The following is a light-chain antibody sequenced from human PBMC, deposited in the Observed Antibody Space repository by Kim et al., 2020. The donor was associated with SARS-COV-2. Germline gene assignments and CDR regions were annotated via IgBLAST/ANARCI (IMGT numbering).Light chain of an antibody. CDR3: QYYDTSPYT. Sequence: DIVLTQSPGTLSLSPGERATLSCRASPRVSTSNLAWYQQKPGQAPRLLIYAAIHRPGGIPDRFSGSGSGTDFTLTISRLEPEDFAVYYCQYYDTSPYTFGQGTKLEI. CDR2: AAI. CDR1: PRVSTSN. J-gene: IGKJ2*01. V-gene: IGKV3-20*01.